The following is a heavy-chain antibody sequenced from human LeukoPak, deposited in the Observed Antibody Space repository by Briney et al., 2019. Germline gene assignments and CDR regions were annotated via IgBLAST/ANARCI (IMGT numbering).Heavy chain of an antibody. D-gene: IGHD5-12*01. V-gene: IGHV3-21*01. CDR2: ISSSSSYI. Sequence: GGSLRLSCAASGFTFSSYSMNWVRQAPGKGREWVSSISSSSSYIYYADSVKGRFTISRDNAKNSLYLQMNSLRAEDTAVYYCAREPGGYDSGDAFDIWGQGTMVTVSS. J-gene: IGHJ3*02. CDR3: AREPGGYDSGDAFDI. CDR1: GFTFSSYS.